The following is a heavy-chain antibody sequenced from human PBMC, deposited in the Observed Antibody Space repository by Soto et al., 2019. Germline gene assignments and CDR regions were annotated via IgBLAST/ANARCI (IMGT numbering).Heavy chain of an antibody. V-gene: IGHV4-61*01. D-gene: IGHD2-21*01. J-gene: IGHJ6*02. CDR3: ARDYKGENCGSVRCSSLDV. Sequence: SETLSLTCTVSGDSVTSDSYFWSWIRQPPGKGLEWIGNSYYSGYYSGSTNHNHSPNSRVTVSVDTSKNQFSLKLSSVTTADTAVYYCARDYKGENCGSVRCSSLDVWGQGTTVTVSS. CDR1: GDSVTSDSYF. CDR2: SYYSGYYSGST.